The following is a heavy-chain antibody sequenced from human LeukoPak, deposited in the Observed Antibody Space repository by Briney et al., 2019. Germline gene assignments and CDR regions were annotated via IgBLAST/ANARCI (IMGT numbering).Heavy chain of an antibody. V-gene: IGHV3-7*03. CDR3: ARAPARARLDY. Sequence: GGSLRLSCAASGFSFSLYWMYWVRQAPGKGLEWVASIKLDGSEQYYVDSVKGRFTISRDNAKSSLFLQMNSLRAEDTALYYCARAPARARLDYWGQGTLVTVSS. CDR2: IKLDGSEQ. D-gene: IGHD6-6*01. CDR1: GFSFSLYW. J-gene: IGHJ4*02.